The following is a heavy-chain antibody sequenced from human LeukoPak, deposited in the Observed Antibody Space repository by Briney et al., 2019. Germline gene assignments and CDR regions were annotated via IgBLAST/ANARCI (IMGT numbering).Heavy chain of an antibody. CDR2: INHSGST. D-gene: IGHD3-10*01. V-gene: IGHV4-34*01. CDR1: GGSFSGYY. CDR3: ARRGSYYYGSGSYYRN. J-gene: IGHJ4*02. Sequence: SETLSLTCAVYGGSFSGYYWSWIRQPPGKGLEWIGEINHSGSTNYNPSLKSRVTISVDTSKNQFSLKLSSVTAADTAVCYCARRGSYYYGSGSYYRNWGQGTLVTVSS.